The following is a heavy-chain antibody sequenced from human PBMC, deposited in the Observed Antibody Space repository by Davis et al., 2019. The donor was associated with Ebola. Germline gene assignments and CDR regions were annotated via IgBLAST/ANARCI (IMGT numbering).Heavy chain of an antibody. J-gene: IGHJ5*02. D-gene: IGHD1-26*01. CDR2: IKGDGSEK. CDR3: ARGPKGSGRSGSYFLAGS. Sequence: PGGSLRLSCAASGLTFTNYWMDWVRQAPGKGLEWVANIKGDGSEKNYVDSVRGRFTVSRDDAKNSLFLQMNSLRAEDTAVYYCARGPKGSGRSGSYFLAGSWGQGTLVTVSS. CDR1: GLTFTNYW. V-gene: IGHV3-7*01.